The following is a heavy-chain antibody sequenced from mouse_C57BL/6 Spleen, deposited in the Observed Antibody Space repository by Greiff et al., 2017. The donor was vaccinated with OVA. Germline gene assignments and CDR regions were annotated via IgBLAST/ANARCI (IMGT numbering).Heavy chain of an antibody. V-gene: IGHV1-81*01. J-gene: IGHJ1*03. CDR1: GYTFTSYG. Sequence: VQLQQSGAELARPGASVKLSCKASGYTFTSYGISWVKQRTGQGLEWIGEIYPRSGNTYYNEKFKGTATLTADKSSSKAYMELRSLTSEDSAVYFCGRRGYYGSSYWYFDVWGKGTTVTVSS. D-gene: IGHD1-1*01. CDR2: IYPRSGNT. CDR3: GRRGYYGSSYWYFDV.